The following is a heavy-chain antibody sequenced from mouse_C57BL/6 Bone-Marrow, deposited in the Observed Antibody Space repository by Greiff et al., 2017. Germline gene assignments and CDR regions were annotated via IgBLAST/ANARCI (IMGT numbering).Heavy chain of an antibody. CDR1: GYTFTSYW. CDR2: IDPSASET. CDR3: ARFDGYYPNYFDY. D-gene: IGHD2-3*01. V-gene: IGHV1-52*01. J-gene: IGHJ2*01. Sequence: VQLQQPGAELVRPGSSVTLSCKASGYTFTSYWMHWVKQRPIQGLEWIGNIDPSASETHYNQKFKDKATLTVDKSSSTAYMQRSSLTSDDSAVYYCARFDGYYPNYFDYWGQGTTLTVSS.